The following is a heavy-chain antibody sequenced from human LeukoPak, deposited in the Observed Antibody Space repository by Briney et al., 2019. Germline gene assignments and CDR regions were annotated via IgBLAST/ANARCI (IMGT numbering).Heavy chain of an antibody. J-gene: IGHJ4*02. CDR2: ISSTSAYI. V-gene: IGHV3-21*01. CDR3: ARGSHVDAAVAHFDY. Sequence: GGSLRLSCVASGFTFGAYTMNWVRQAPGKGLEWVSSISSTSAYIHYADSVKGRFTISRDNAKVSLYLQVNSLRAEDTAVYYCARGSHVDAAVAHFDYWGQGTLVTVSS. CDR1: GFTFGAYT. D-gene: IGHD6-19*01.